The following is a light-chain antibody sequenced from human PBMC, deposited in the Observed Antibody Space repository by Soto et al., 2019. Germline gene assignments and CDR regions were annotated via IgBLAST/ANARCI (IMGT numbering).Light chain of an antibody. CDR3: HSYDSSLSGSV. CDR2: GNS. CDR1: SSNIGGGYD. Sequence: QSALTQPPSVSGSPGQRVTISCTGSSSNIGGGYDVHWYQQLPGTAPKLLIYGNSNRPSGVPDRFSGSKSGTSASLAITGLQAEDEADYYCHSYDSSLSGSVFGGGTKLTVL. J-gene: IGLJ3*02. V-gene: IGLV1-40*01.